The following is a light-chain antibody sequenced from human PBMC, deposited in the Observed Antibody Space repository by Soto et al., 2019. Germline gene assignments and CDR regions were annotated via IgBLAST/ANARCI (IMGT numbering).Light chain of an antibody. CDR2: SDD. CDR1: SSNIGNNG. J-gene: IGLJ3*02. CDR3: ASWDDSLTGFEV. Sequence: QSVLTQPPSVSGAPRQRVTISCSGSSSNIGNNGVNWYQQLPGKAPKLLIYSDDLLSSGVSDRFSGSKSGTSASLAISDLRSEDEADYYCASWDDSLTGFEVFGGGTKVTVL. V-gene: IGLV1-36*01.